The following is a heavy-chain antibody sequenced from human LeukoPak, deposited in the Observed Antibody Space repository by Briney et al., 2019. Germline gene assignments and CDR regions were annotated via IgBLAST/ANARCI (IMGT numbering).Heavy chain of an antibody. D-gene: IGHD3-3*01. Sequence: GGSLRLSCAASGFTFSSYAMSWVRQAPGKGLEWVSAISGSGGSTYYADSVKGRFTISRDNSKNTLYLQMNSRRAEDTAVYYCAKDLLFGVVLNAFDIWGQGTMVTVSS. CDR2: ISGSGGST. V-gene: IGHV3-23*01. J-gene: IGHJ3*02. CDR1: GFTFSSYA. CDR3: AKDLLFGVVLNAFDI.